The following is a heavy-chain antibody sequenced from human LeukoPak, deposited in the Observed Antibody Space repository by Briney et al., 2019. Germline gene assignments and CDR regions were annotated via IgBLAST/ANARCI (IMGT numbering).Heavy chain of an antibody. Sequence: ASVKVSCKASGGTFSSYAISWVRQAPGQGLEWMGGIIPIFGTANCAQKFQGRVTITADESTSTAYMELSSLRSEDTAVYYCARSSVVPHDRSYYYYYMDVWGKGTTVTVSS. CDR1: GGTFSSYA. D-gene: IGHD3-22*01. J-gene: IGHJ6*03. V-gene: IGHV1-69*13. CDR3: ARSSVVPHDRSYYYYYMDV. CDR2: IIPIFGTA.